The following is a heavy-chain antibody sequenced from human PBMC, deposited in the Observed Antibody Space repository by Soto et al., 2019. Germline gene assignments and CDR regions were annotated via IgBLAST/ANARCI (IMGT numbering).Heavy chain of an antibody. J-gene: IGHJ5*02. Sequence: SETLSLTCTVSGGSVSSGSYYWSWIRQPPGKGLEWIGYIYYSGSTNYNPSLKSRVTISVDTSKNQFSLKLSSVTAADTAVYYCARDGIKVFGVVTDNWFDPWGQGTLVTVSS. V-gene: IGHV4-61*01. D-gene: IGHD3-3*01. CDR2: IYYSGST. CDR1: GGSVSSGSYY. CDR3: ARDGIKVFGVVTDNWFDP.